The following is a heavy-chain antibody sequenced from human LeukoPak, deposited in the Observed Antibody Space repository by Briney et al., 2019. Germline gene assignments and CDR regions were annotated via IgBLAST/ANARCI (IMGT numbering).Heavy chain of an antibody. CDR2: IYYSGST. CDR1: GGSINTYY. CDR3: ARERYYYDSSGYYYPTYFDY. Sequence: PSETLSLTCSVSGGSINTYYWSWIRQPPGKGLEWIGYIYYSGSTNYNPSLKSRVTISVDTSKNQFSLKLSSVTAADTAVYYCARERYYYDSSGYYYPTYFDYWGQGTLVTVSS. D-gene: IGHD3-22*01. J-gene: IGHJ4*02. V-gene: IGHV4-59*01.